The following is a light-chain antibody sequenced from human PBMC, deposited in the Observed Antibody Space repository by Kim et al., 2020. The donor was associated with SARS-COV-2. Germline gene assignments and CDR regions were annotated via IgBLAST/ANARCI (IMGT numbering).Light chain of an antibody. CDR3: QAWDSSTWV. V-gene: IGLV3-1*01. CDR1: KLGDKY. J-gene: IGLJ3*02. CDR2: QDS. Sequence: VSPGQTASVTCSGDKLGDKYACWYQQKPGQSPVLVIYQDSKRPSGIPERFSGSNSGNTATLTISGTQAMDEADYYCQAWDSSTWVFGGGTQLTVL.